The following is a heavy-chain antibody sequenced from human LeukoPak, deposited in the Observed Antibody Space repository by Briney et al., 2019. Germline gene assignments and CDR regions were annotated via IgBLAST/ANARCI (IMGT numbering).Heavy chain of an antibody. CDR1: GFTFSSYG. CDR2: ISYDVINK. V-gene: IGHV3-30-3*01. Sequence: QAGGSLRLACAASGFTFSSYGMHWVRQAGGKGREWVAVISYDVINKYYADSVKGRFTISRDNSKNPLYLQMNSLRAEDTAVYYCARERAERPAFDIWGQGTMVTVSS. J-gene: IGHJ3*02. CDR3: ARERAERPAFDI.